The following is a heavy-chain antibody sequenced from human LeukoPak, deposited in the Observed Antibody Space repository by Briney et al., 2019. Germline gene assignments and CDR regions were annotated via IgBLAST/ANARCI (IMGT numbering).Heavy chain of an antibody. J-gene: IGHJ5*02. CDR2: INHSGST. D-gene: IGHD6-13*01. Sequence: SETLSLTCAVYSGSFSGYYWSWIRQPPGKGLEWIGEINHSGSTNYNPSLKSRVTISVDTSKNQFSLKLSSVTAADTAVYYCARYIAAAGTDWFDPWGQGTLVTVSS. CDR1: SGSFSGYY. CDR3: ARYIAAAGTDWFDP. V-gene: IGHV4-34*01.